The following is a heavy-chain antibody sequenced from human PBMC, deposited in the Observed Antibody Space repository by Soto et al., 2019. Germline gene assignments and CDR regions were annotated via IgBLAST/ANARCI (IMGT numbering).Heavy chain of an antibody. D-gene: IGHD3-3*01. CDR3: AKRSITPADMKSPFDY. CDR1: GFTFSNYA. J-gene: IGHJ4*02. V-gene: IGHV3-23*01. CDR2: IRGGGDST. Sequence: EVQLLESGGGLVQPGGSLRLSCAASGFTFSNYAMSWVRQAPGKGLEWVSTIRGGGDSTYYADSVKGRFTISRDNSKNTLYLQVNSLRAEDTAAYYCAKRSITPADMKSPFDYWGQGTLVTVSS.